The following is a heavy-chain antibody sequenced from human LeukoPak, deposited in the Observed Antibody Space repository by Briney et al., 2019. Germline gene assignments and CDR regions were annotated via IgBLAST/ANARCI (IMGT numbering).Heavy chain of an antibody. CDR3: ARVANGNSSGWRFFDY. V-gene: IGHV4-59*01. CDR1: GGYISSYY. J-gene: IGHJ4*02. CDR2: IYYSGST. Sequence: SATLSLTCTVSGGYISSYYWSWIRQPPGKGLEWIGYIYYSGSTNYNPSLKSRVTISVDTSKNQFSLKLSSVTAADTAVYYCARVANGNSSGWRFFDYWGQGTLVTVSS. D-gene: IGHD6-19*01.